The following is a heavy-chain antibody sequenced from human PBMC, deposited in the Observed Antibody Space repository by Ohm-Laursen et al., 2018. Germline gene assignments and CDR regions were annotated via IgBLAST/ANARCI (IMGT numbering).Heavy chain of an antibody. CDR3: ANSPMTTVTTSY. V-gene: IGHV3-15*01. CDR1: GFTFSNAW. Sequence: GSLRLSCAASGFTFSNAWMSWVRQAPGKGLEWVGRIKSKTDGGTTDYAAPVKGRFTISRDDSKNTLYLQMNSLRAEDTAVYYCANSPMTTVTTSYWGQGTLVTVSS. CDR2: IKSKTDGGTT. D-gene: IGHD4-17*01. J-gene: IGHJ4*02.